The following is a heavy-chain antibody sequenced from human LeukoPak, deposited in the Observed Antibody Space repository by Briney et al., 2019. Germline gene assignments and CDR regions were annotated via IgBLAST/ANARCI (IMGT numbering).Heavy chain of an antibody. J-gene: IGHJ4*02. CDR2: INAGNGNI. CDR1: GYTFTSYA. CDR3: ARSGVSLAGLFDY. V-gene: IGHV1-3*01. D-gene: IGHD6-19*01. Sequence: ASVKVSCNTSGYTFTSYAIHWVRQAPGQRLEWMGWINAGNGNIKYSQKLQGRITITRDTSASTAYMELRSLRLEDTAVYYCARSGVSLAGLFDYWGQGTLVTVSS.